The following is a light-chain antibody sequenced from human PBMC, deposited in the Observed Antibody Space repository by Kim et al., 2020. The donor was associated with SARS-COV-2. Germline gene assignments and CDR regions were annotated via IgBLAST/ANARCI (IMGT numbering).Light chain of an antibody. CDR1: DRLSNVY. J-gene: IGKJ4*01. CDR2: DVF. CDR3: QQYGDSPT. V-gene: IGKV3-20*01. Sequence: VLTQSPVTLSLSPGETASLSCRASDRLSNVYLSWYQQNPGQAPRLLIFDVFRRATGVPDRFSGSGSGTAFSLTISRLEPEDFAVYYCQQYGDSPTFGGGTKVDIK.